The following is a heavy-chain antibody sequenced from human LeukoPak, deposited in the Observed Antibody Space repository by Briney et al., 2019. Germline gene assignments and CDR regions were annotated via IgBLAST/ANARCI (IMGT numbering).Heavy chain of an antibody. Sequence: ASVKVSCKASGYTFTIYDINWVRQAPGQGLEWVGWMKLNSGNTGYAQKFQGRVTMTRNTSISTAYMELSSLRSEDTAVYYCARPQLYDYVWGSYRSSFAFDIWGQGTMVTVSS. CDR1: GYTFTIYD. V-gene: IGHV1-8*01. D-gene: IGHD3-16*02. CDR2: MKLNSGNT. CDR3: ARPQLYDYVWGSYRSSFAFDI. J-gene: IGHJ3*02.